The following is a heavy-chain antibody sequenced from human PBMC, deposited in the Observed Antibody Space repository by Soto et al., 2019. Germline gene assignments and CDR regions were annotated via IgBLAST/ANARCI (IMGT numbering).Heavy chain of an antibody. V-gene: IGHV3-23*01. CDR1: GFTFSSYA. CDR2: ISGSGGST. J-gene: IGHJ4*02. D-gene: IGHD3-10*01. CDR3: AKPRFGELLTYFDY. Sequence: GGSLRLSCAASGFTFSSYAMSWVRQAPGKGLEWVSAISGSGGSTYYADSGKGRFTISRDNSKNTLYLQMNSLRAEDTAVYYCAKPRFGELLTYFDYWGQGTLVTVSS.